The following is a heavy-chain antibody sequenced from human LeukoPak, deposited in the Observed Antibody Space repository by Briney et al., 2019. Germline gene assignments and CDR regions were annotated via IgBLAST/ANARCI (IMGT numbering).Heavy chain of an antibody. CDR3: AREDYVWGSYTP. CDR2: IYYTGST. J-gene: IGHJ5*02. Sequence: SETLSLTCTVSGGSISSHYWSWIRQTPGKGLEWIGYIYYTGSTNYNPSLKSRVTISVDTSKNQFSLKLSSVTAADTAVYYCAREDYVWGSYTPWGQGTLVTVSS. D-gene: IGHD3-16*01. CDR1: GGSISSHY. V-gene: IGHV4-59*11.